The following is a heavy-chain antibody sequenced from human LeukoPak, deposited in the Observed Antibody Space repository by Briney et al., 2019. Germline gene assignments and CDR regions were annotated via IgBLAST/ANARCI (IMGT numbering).Heavy chain of an antibody. CDR2: INHSGST. V-gene: IGHV4-34*01. Sequence: SETLSLTCAVYGGSFSDYSWNWIRQPPGKGLEWTGEINHSGSTNYNPSLKSRVTISVDTSKNQFSLKLSSVTAADTAVYYCARTGYCSGGSCLDYWGQGTLVTVSS. CDR3: ARTGYCSGGSCLDY. J-gene: IGHJ4*02. CDR1: GGSFSDYS. D-gene: IGHD2-15*01.